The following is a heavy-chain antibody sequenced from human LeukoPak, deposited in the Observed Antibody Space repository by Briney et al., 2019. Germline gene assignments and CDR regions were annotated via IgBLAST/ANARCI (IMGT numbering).Heavy chain of an antibody. D-gene: IGHD4-23*01. J-gene: IGHJ4*02. Sequence: ASVKVSCKASGYTFTSYGISWVRQAPGQGLEWMGWISAYNGNTNYAQKLQGRVTMTTDTSTSTAYMELRSLRSDDTAVYYCARDQSLRWLVPLDYWGQGTLVTVSS. V-gene: IGHV1-18*01. CDR1: GYTFTSYG. CDR2: ISAYNGNT. CDR3: ARDQSLRWLVPLDY.